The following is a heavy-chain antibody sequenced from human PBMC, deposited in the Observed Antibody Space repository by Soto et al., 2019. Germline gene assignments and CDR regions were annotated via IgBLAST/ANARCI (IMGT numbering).Heavy chain of an antibody. CDR2: IIPIFGTA. D-gene: IGHD3-10*01. CDR1: GGTFSSYA. Sequence: SVKVSCKASGGTFSSYAISWVRQAPGQGLEWMGGIIPIFGTANYAQKFQGRVTITADESTSTAYMELSSLRSEDTAVYYCARNRGNKRLGYYYFGMDVWGQGTTVTVYS. V-gene: IGHV1-69*13. J-gene: IGHJ6*02. CDR3: ARNRGNKRLGYYYFGMDV.